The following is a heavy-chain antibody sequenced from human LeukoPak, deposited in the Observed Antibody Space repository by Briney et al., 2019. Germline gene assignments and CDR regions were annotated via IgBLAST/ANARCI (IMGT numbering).Heavy chain of an antibody. Sequence: PSETLSLTCTVSGGSFSSGAYYWSWIRQLPGKGLEWIGYIHYSGNPYYNPSLKSRVSISGDTSKNQFSLTLSSVTVADTAVYYCARDSGYDSRGFYYGGFDPWGQGILVTVSS. CDR2: IHYSGNP. CDR1: GGSFSSGAYY. V-gene: IGHV4-31*03. D-gene: IGHD3-22*01. CDR3: ARDSGYDSRGFYYGGFDP. J-gene: IGHJ5*02.